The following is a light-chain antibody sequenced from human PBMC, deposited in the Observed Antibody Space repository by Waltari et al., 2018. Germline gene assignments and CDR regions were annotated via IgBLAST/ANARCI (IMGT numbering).Light chain of an antibody. CDR1: SSDVGGYNY. V-gene: IGLV2-14*01. CDR2: DDS. Sequence: QSALTQPASVSGSPGQSITISCTGTSSDVGGYNYVSWYQQHPGKAPKLMIYDDSNRPSGVSNRFSGSKSGNPASLTISGLQAEDEADYYCTSYTSSSSLVFGTGTKVTVL. CDR3: TSYTSSSSLV. J-gene: IGLJ1*01.